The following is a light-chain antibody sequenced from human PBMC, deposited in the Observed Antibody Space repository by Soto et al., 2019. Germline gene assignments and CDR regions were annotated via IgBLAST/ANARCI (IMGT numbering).Light chain of an antibody. J-gene: IGKJ4*01. CDR2: GAS. Sequence: EIVLTQSPDTLSLSPGERATLSCRASQRVSTKSLAWYQQRPGQAPRPLIYGASNRATGTPDRFSGSGSGTDFTLIISRLEPEDFAIYYCQRYNNWPLTFGGGTKVDIK. V-gene: IGKV3-20*01. CDR3: QRYNNWPLT. CDR1: QRVSTKS.